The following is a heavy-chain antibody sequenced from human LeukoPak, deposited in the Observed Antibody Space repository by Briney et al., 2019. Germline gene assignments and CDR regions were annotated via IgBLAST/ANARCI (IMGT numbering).Heavy chain of an antibody. CDR1: GGSISSYY. CDR3: ARVGEGSYYNIFDY. D-gene: IGHD3-10*01. V-gene: IGHV4-59*01. J-gene: IGHJ4*02. Sequence: SETLSLTCTVSGGSISSYYWSWIRQPPGKGLEWIGYIYNSGSTKYNPSLKSRVTISVDTSKNQFSLKLSSVTAADTAVYYCARVGEGSYYNIFDYWGQGTLVTVSS. CDR2: IYNSGST.